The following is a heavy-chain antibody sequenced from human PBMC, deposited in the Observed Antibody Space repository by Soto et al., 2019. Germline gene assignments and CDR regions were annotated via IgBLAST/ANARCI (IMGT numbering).Heavy chain of an antibody. Sequence: EVQLVESGGGLVQPGGSLRLSCAASGFTFSSYDMHWVRQATGKGLEWVPAIGTAGDTYYPGSVKGRFTISRENAKNSLYLQMNSLRAGDTAVYYCARSYYYGSGSYPLYSYYYGMDVWGQGTTVTVSS. CDR1: GFTFSSYD. CDR3: ARSYYYGSGSYPLYSYYYGMDV. CDR2: IGTAGDT. V-gene: IGHV3-13*04. D-gene: IGHD3-10*01. J-gene: IGHJ6*02.